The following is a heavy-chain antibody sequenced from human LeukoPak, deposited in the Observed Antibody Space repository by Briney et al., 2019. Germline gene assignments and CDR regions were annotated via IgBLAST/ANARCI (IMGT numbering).Heavy chain of an antibody. D-gene: IGHD3-9*01. Sequence: GGSLRLSCAASGFTFSSYSMNWVRQAPGKGLEWVSSISSSSSYIYYADSVKGRFTISRDNAKNSLYLQMNSLRAEDTAVYYCAREIYDILTGYYNTNWGQRTLVTVSS. CDR1: GFTFSSYS. V-gene: IGHV3-21*01. J-gene: IGHJ4*02. CDR3: AREIYDILTGYYNTN. CDR2: ISSSSSYI.